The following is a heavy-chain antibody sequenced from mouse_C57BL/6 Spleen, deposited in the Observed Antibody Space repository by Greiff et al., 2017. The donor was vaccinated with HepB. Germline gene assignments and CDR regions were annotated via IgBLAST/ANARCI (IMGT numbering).Heavy chain of an antibody. V-gene: IGHV1-42*01. CDR2: INPSTGGT. J-gene: IGHJ4*01. CDR1: GYSFTGYY. Sequence: EVQLQHSGPELVQPGASVKISCKASGYSFTGYYMNWVKQSPEKSLEWIGEINPSTGGTTYNQKFKAKATLTVSKYSSTAYMQLKSLTSEDSAVYYCAKEGRYVSIFAMDYWGQGTSCTVSS. CDR3: AKEGRYVSIFAMDY. D-gene: IGHD1-1*01.